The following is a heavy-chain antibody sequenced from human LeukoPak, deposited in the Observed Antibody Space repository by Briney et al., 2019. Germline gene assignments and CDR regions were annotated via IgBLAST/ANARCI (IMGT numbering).Heavy chain of an antibody. CDR3: ARRTRGGPDDAFGEFHYFDY. J-gene: IGHJ4*02. D-gene: IGHD3-10*01. CDR1: GGSISTSNYY. CDR2: IFYSGST. V-gene: IGHV4-39*07. Sequence: SETLSLTCTVSGGSISTSNYYWGWIRQPPGKGLEWIGNIFYSGSTYYSPSLKSRVTISLDTSRNQFSLELSSVTAADTAVYYCARRTRGGPDDAFGEFHYFDYWGQGTLVTVSS.